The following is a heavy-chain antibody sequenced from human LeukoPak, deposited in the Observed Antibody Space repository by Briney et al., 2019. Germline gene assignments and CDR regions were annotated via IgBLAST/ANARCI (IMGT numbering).Heavy chain of an antibody. CDR1: GFTFSSYA. D-gene: IGHD2-15*01. CDR3: ARATLVNYWHRDIDYYYGMDV. V-gene: IGHV3-23*01. CDR2: ISGSGGST. J-gene: IGHJ6*02. Sequence: GGSLRLSCAASGFTFSSYAMSWVRQAPGKGLEWVSAISGSGGSTYYADSVKGRFTISRDNSKNTLYLQMNSLRAEDTAVYYCARATLVNYWHRDIDYYYGMDVWGQGTTVTVSS.